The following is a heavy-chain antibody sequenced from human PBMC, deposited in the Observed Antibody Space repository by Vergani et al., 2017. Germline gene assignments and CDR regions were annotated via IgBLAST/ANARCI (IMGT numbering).Heavy chain of an antibody. CDR3: AKAGIVVPAAITGIRAYYYYYMDV. J-gene: IGHJ6*03. Sequence: EVQLLESGGGLVQPGGSLRLSCAASGFTFSSYAMSWVRQAPGKGLEWVSAISGSGVSTYYADSVKGRFTISRDNSKNTLYLQMNSLRAEDTAVYYCAKAGIVVPAAITGIRAYYYYYMDVWGKGTTVTVSS. CDR1: GFTFSSYA. V-gene: IGHV3-23*01. D-gene: IGHD2-2*01. CDR2: ISGSGVST.